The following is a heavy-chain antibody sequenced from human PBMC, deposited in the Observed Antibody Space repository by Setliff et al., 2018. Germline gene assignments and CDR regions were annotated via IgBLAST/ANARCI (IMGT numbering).Heavy chain of an antibody. Sequence: GGSLRLSCTASGFTFSSLWMSWVRQAPGKGLEWVANINQGGGAQFYVDSVQGRFTISRDNAKNSLYLQMNSLRAEDTAVYYWAGDGYDFRTGLPAPWGQGTLVTVSS. CDR2: INQGGGAQ. CDR3: AGDGYDFRTGLPAP. D-gene: IGHD3-3*01. CDR1: GFTFSSLW. V-gene: IGHV3-7*01. J-gene: IGHJ5*02.